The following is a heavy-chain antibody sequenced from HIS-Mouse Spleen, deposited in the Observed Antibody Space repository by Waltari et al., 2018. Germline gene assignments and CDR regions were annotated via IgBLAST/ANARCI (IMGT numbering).Heavy chain of an antibody. V-gene: IGHV3-30-3*01. Sequence: QVQLVESGGGVVQPGRSLRRSCAASGFTFSSYAMHWVRQAPGKGLEGVAVISYDGSNKYDADSVKGRFTISRDNSKNTLYLQMNSLRAEDTAVYYCARDHRNNWAIRDWGQGTLVTVSS. CDR1: GFTFSSYA. J-gene: IGHJ4*02. CDR3: ARDHRNNWAIRD. D-gene: IGHD1-20*01. CDR2: ISYDGSNK.